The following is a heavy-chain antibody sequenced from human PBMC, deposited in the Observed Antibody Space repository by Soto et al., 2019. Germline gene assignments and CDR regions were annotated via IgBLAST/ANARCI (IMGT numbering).Heavy chain of an antibody. Sequence: GASVKVSCKASGGTFSSYAISWVRQAPGQGLEWMGGIIPIFGTANYAQKFQGRVTITADKSTSTAYMELSSLRSEETAVYYCARATYYYDSSGYYYFDYWGQGTLVTVSS. CDR1: GGTFSSYA. J-gene: IGHJ4*02. CDR3: ARATYYYDSSGYYYFDY. CDR2: IIPIFGTA. V-gene: IGHV1-69*06. D-gene: IGHD3-22*01.